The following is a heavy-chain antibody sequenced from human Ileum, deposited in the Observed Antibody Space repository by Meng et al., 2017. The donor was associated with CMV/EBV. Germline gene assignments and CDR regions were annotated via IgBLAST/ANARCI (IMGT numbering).Heavy chain of an antibody. Sequence: ASVKVSCKASGYTFNSHYIHWVRQAPGQALEWMGIINPSGGSASSAQKFQGRLTMTRDTSTTTLYMDLSDLRFEDTAVYFCARDPGYRSPFNRVAPWGQGTLVTVSS. V-gene: IGHV1-46*02. CDR1: GYTFNSHY. D-gene: IGHD6-13*01. CDR2: INPSGGSA. CDR3: ARDPGYRSPFNRVAP. J-gene: IGHJ5*02.